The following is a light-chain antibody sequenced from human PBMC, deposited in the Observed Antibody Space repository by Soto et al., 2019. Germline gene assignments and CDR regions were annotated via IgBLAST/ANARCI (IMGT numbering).Light chain of an antibody. Sequence: QSALTQPPSTSGTPGQRVTISWSGSRSNIGSNTVTWYQQLPGTAPKLLIYSNNQRPSGVPDRFSGSKSGTSASLAISGLQSEDEADYYCAAWDDSLNGSYVFGTGTKVTVL. V-gene: IGLV1-44*01. CDR3: AAWDDSLNGSYV. J-gene: IGLJ1*01. CDR2: SNN. CDR1: RSNIGSNT.